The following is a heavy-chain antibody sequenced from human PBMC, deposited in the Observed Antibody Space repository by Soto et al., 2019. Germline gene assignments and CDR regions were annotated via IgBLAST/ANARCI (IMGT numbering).Heavy chain of an antibody. CDR1: ARSLSSSSYY. J-gene: IGHJ5*02. V-gene: IGHV4-39*07. CDR2: IYYSGGT. Sequence: SETLSLNCTVSARSLSSSSYYWGWIRQPPGKGLEWIGSIYYSGGTNYNPSLKSGVTISVDASKNQFSLKLSSVTAGDTAVYYCAGDKVDILTGGYNWFDPWGQGTLVTVSS. D-gene: IGHD3-9*01. CDR3: AGDKVDILTGGYNWFDP.